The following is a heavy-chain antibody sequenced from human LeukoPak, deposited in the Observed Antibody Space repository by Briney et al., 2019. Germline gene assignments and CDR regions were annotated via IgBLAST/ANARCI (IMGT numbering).Heavy chain of an antibody. Sequence: ASVKVSCKASGYTFTSYGISWVRQAPGQGLEWMGWISAYDGNTNYAQKLQGRVTMTTDTSTSTAYMELRSLRSDGTAVYYCARVPYYDFWSGSNYYYGMDVWGQGTTVTVSS. D-gene: IGHD3-3*01. CDR3: ARVPYYDFWSGSNYYYGMDV. J-gene: IGHJ6*02. CDR2: ISAYDGNT. V-gene: IGHV1-18*01. CDR1: GYTFTSYG.